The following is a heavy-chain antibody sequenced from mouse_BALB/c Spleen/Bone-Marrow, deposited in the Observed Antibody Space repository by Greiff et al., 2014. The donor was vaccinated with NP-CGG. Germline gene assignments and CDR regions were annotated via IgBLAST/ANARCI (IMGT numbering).Heavy chain of an antibody. CDR1: GFTFTDYY. Sequence: DVQLQESGGGLVQPGGSLRLSCTTSGFTFTDYYMSWVRQPPGKALEWLAFIRNKAYGYTTEYSASVRGRFTISRDNSQSILYLRMNTLRAEDSATYYCARFPMDYWGQGTSVTVSS. CDR2: IRNKAYGYTT. J-gene: IGHJ4*01. V-gene: IGHV7-3*02. CDR3: ARFPMDY.